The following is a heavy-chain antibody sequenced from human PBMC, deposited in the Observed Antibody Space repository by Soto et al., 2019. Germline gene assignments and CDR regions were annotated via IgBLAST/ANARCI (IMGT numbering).Heavy chain of an antibody. CDR1: GGTFSSYA. CDR3: VATVVVTATGSDY. CDR2: IIPIFGTA. Sequence: GASVKVSCKASGGTFSSYAISWVRQAPGQGLEWMGGIIPIFGTANYAQKFQGRVTITADESTSTAYMELSSLRSEDTAVYYCVATVVVTATGSDYWGQGTLVTVSS. D-gene: IGHD2-21*02. V-gene: IGHV1-69*13. J-gene: IGHJ4*02.